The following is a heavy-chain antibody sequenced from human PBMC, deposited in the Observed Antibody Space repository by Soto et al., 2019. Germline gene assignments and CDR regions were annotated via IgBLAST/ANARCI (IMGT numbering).Heavy chain of an antibody. V-gene: IGHV1-3*01. Sequence: KVSCKASGYTFTSYAMHWVRQAPGQGLEWMGWINAGNGNTKYSQKFQGRVTITRDTSASTAYMELSSLRSEDTAVYYCARDFYYSSNWFDPWGQGTLVTVSS. J-gene: IGHJ5*02. CDR1: GYTFTSYA. D-gene: IGHD3-22*01. CDR2: INAGNGNT. CDR3: ARDFYYSSNWFDP.